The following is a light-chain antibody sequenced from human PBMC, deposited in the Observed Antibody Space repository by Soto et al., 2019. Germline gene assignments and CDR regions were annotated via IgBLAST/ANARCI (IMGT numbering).Light chain of an antibody. J-gene: IGLJ2*01. Sequence: QSALTQPASVSGSPGQSITISCTGTDSAVGSYNLVSWYQQHPGKAPKLMIYEGSKRPSGVSNRFSGSKSGNTASLTISGLQTEDEADYYCCSYAGSSTPVVFGGGTKLTVL. CDR2: EGS. CDR3: CSYAGSSTPVV. CDR1: DSAVGSYNL. V-gene: IGLV2-23*01.